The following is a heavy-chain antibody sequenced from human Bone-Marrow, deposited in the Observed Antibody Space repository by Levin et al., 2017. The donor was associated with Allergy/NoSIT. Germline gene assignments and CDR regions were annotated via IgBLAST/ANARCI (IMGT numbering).Heavy chain of an antibody. J-gene: IGHJ2*01. D-gene: IGHD3-22*01. CDR3: ASVYYDSSGYPSTDWYFDL. CDR2: ISSSSSYI. Sequence: GESLKISCAASGFTFSSYSMNWVRQAPGKGLEWVSSISSSSSYIYYADSVKGRFTISRDNAKNSLYLQMNSLRAEDTAVYYCASVYYDSSGYPSTDWYFDLWGRGTLVTVSS. V-gene: IGHV3-21*01. CDR1: GFTFSSYS.